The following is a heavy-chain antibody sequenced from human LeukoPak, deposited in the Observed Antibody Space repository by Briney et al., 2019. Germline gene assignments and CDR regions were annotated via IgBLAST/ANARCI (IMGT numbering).Heavy chain of an antibody. CDR1: GFTVSSNY. CDR2: IYSGGST. J-gene: IGHJ4*02. CDR3: ARDYVDTAMVTFAFDY. D-gene: IGHD5-18*01. V-gene: IGHV3-53*01. Sequence: PGGSLRLSCAASGFTVSSNYMSWVRQAPGKGLEWVSVIYSGGSTYYADSVKGRFTISRDNSKNSLSLQMNSLRAEDTAVYYCARDYVDTAMVTFAFDYWGQGTLVTVSS.